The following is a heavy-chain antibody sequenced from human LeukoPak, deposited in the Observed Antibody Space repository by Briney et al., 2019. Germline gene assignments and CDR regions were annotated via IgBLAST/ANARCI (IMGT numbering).Heavy chain of an antibody. J-gene: IGHJ4*02. Sequence: ASVKVSCKASGYTFTNYAMHWVRQTPGQRLEWFGWHNAANGRTEHSQDLQGRVTITRDTSASTAYMELSSLRSEDMAVYYCVRGRDRSAWLFDYWGQGTLVTVSS. CDR3: VRGRDRSAWLFDY. D-gene: IGHD3-22*01. CDR1: GYTFTNYA. CDR2: HNAANGRT. V-gene: IGHV1-3*02.